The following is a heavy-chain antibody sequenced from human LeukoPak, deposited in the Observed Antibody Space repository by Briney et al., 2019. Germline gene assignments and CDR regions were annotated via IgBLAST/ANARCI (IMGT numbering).Heavy chain of an antibody. D-gene: IGHD3-3*01. CDR1: GCTLTELS. CDR2: FDPEDGET. V-gene: IGHV1-24*01. J-gene: IGHJ5*02. Sequence: ASVKVSCKVSGCTLTELSMHWVRQAPGKGLEWMGGFDPEDGETIYAQKFQGRVTMTEDTSTDTAYMELSSLRSGDTAVYYCATYPRITIFGVVNRWGQGTLVTVSS. CDR3: ATYPRITIFGVVNR.